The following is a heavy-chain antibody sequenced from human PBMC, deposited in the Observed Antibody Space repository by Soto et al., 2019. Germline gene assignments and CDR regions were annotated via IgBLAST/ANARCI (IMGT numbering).Heavy chain of an antibody. CDR2: IYYSGST. Sequence: QLQLQESGPGLVKPSETLSLTCTVSGGSISSSTYYWGWIRQPPGKGLEWIGSIYYSGSTYYNPSLKSRVTISVDTSKNQFSLKLSSVTAADTAVYYCARHGGSGRWYSGFDPWGQGTLVTVSS. D-gene: IGHD3-10*01. V-gene: IGHV4-39*01. CDR1: GGSISSSTYY. J-gene: IGHJ5*02. CDR3: ARHGGSGRWYSGFDP.